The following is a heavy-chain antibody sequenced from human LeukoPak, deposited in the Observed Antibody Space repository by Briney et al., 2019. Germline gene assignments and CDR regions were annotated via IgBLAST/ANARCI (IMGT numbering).Heavy chain of an antibody. Sequence: PGGSLRLSCAAPGLSFSDYAMNWVHRAPGKGLEWVAVISSDGGNKFYADSVKGRFTVSRDNSKNTLYLQMNSLRVEDTAVYYCARDWDAMNNCFDPWGQGTPVTVSS. CDR1: GLSFSDYA. CDR3: ARDWDAMNNCFDP. V-gene: IGHV3-30-3*01. J-gene: IGHJ5*02. CDR2: ISSDGGNK. D-gene: IGHD1-26*01.